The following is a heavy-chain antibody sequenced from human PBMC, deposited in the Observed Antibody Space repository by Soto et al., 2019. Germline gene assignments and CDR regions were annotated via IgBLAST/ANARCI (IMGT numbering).Heavy chain of an antibody. D-gene: IGHD2-21*02. CDR3: ARRGGEIGCGGDCYTHDAFDI. CDR2: IIPIFGTA. CDR1: GGTFSSYA. V-gene: IGHV1-69*01. Sequence: QVQLVQSGAEVKKPGSSVKVSCKASGGTFSSYAISWVRQAPGQGLEWMGGIIPIFGTANYEQKFQGSVTITADESTSRAYMELSSLRAEDTAVYYCARRGGEIGCGGDCYTHDAFDIWGQGTMVTVSS. J-gene: IGHJ3*02.